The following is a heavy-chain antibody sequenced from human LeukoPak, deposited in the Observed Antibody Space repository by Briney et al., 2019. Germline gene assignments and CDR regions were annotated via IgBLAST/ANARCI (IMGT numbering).Heavy chain of an antibody. J-gene: IGHJ4*02. Sequence: GGSLRLSCAASGFTFSDYYMSWIRQPPEKGLEWVSYISSSGSTIYYADSVKGRFTISRDNAKNSLYLQMNSLRAEDTAVYYCARGGTSMGPTKRGGFDYWGQGTLVTVSS. CDR2: ISSSGSTI. CDR1: GFTFSDYY. V-gene: IGHV3-11*01. CDR3: ARGGTSMGPTKRGGFDY. D-gene: IGHD1-26*01.